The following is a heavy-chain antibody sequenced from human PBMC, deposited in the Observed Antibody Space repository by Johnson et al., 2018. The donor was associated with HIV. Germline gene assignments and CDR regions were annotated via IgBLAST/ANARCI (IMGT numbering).Heavy chain of an antibody. Sequence: VQLVESGGGVVQPGRSLRLSCAASGFTVSSNYMSWVRQAPGKGLESVSVVYSGGSTYYADSVKGRFTISRDNSKNTLYLQMSSLRAEDTAVYYCARGGIIHDAFDIWGQGTMVTVSS. D-gene: IGHD1-1*01. V-gene: IGHV3-66*02. CDR1: GFTVSSNY. CDR3: ARGGIIHDAFDI. J-gene: IGHJ3*02. CDR2: VYSGGST.